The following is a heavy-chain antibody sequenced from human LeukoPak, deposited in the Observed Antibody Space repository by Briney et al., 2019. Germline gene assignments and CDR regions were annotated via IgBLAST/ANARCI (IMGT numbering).Heavy chain of an antibody. V-gene: IGHV1-2*02. Sequence: ASVKVSCKASGYTFTGYYMHWVRQAPGQGLEWMGWINPNSGGTNYAQKFQGRVTMTRDTSISTAYMELSRLRSDDTAVYYCARERVSSWRGDFDYWGQGTLVTVSS. J-gene: IGHJ4*02. CDR3: ARERVSSWRGDFDY. D-gene: IGHD6-13*01. CDR2: INPNSGGT. CDR1: GYTFTGYY.